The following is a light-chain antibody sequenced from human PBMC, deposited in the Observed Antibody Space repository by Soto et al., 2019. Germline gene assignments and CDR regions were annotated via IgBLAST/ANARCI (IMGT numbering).Light chain of an antibody. CDR2: KAS. J-gene: IGKJ2*01. CDR3: QQYNRYSYP. Sequence: DIQMTQSPSTLSASVGDRVTITCRASQSISSWLAWYQQKPGKAPKLLIYKASSLESGVPSRFSGSGSGTEVTLIISSLQSDDFATYYCQQYNRYSYPFCHGTKLEIK. CDR1: QSISSW. V-gene: IGKV1-5*03.